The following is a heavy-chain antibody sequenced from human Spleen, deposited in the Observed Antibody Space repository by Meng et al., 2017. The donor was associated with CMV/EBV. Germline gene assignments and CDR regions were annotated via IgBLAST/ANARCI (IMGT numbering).Heavy chain of an antibody. Sequence: GESLKISCKASGYTFTSHGISWVRQAPGQGLEWMGWISAYTGTTNYARKLQGRVTMTTDTSTSTAYMELRALRSDDTAVYYCARDTSWSYGGNSAFDYWGQGTLVTVSS. CDR3: ARDTSWSYGGNSAFDY. CDR1: GYTFTSHG. V-gene: IGHV1-18*01. D-gene: IGHD4-23*01. CDR2: ISAYTGTT. J-gene: IGHJ4*02.